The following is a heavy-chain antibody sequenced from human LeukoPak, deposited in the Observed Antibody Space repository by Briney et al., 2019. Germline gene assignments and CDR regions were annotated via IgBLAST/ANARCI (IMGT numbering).Heavy chain of an antibody. V-gene: IGHV3-49*04. D-gene: IGHD5/OR15-5a*01. J-gene: IGHJ6*02. CDR3: TRDLEVSTTTTGYYYYYGMDV. CDR2: IRSKAYGGTT. CDR1: GFTFGDYA. Sequence: PGRSLRLSCTASGFTFGDYAMSWVRQAPGKGLEWVGFIRSKAYGGTTEYAASVKGRFTISRDDSKSIAYLQMNSLKTEDTAVYYCTRDLEVSTTTTGYYYYYGMDVWGQGTTATVSS.